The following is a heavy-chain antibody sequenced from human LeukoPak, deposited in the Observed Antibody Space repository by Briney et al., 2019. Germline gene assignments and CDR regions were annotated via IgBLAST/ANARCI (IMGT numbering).Heavy chain of an antibody. CDR3: ASNKGGNIKRRYYYGMDV. D-gene: IGHD4-23*01. J-gene: IGHJ6*02. V-gene: IGHV4-30-2*01. Sequence: PSQTLSLTCTVSGGSISSGGYYWSWIRQPPGKGLEWIGEINHSGSTNYNPSLKSRVTISVDTSKNQFSLKLSSVTAADTAVYYCASNKGGNIKRRYYYGMDVWGQGTTVTVSS. CDR2: INHSGST. CDR1: GGSISSGGYY.